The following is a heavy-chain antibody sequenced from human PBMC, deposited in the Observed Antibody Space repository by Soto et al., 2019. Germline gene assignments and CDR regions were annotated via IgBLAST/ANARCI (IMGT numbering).Heavy chain of an antibody. V-gene: IGHV4-61*01. CDR3: ARESVWFGESFDY. CDR2: IYYSGST. J-gene: IGHJ4*02. D-gene: IGHD3-10*01. Sequence: PSETLSLTCTVSGGSVISGSYYWIWIRQPPGKGLEWIGYIYYSGSTNYNPSLKSRVTISVDTSKNQFSLKLNSVTAADTAVYYCARESVWFGESFDYWGQGTLVT. CDR1: GGSVISGSYY.